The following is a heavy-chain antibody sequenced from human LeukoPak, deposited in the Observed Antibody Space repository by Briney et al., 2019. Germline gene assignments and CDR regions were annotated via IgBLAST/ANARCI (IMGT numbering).Heavy chain of an antibody. CDR1: GGTFSSYA. D-gene: IGHD3-10*01. J-gene: IGHJ6*02. CDR3: ARVEVRYYGSGSYYPYYYYYGMDV. V-gene: IGHV1-69*13. CDR2: IIPIFGTA. Sequence: ASVKVSCKASGGTFSSYAISWVRQAPGQGLEWMGGIIPIFGTANYAQKFQGRVTITADESTSTAYMELSSLRSEDTAVYYCARVEVRYYGSGSYYPYYYYYGMDVWGQGTTVIVSS.